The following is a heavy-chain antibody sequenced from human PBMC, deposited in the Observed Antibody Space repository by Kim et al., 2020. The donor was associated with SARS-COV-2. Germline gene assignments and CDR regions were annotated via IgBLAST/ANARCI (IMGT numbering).Heavy chain of an antibody. CDR2: IYSGGST. D-gene: IGHD6-13*01. V-gene: IGHV3-66*02. Sequence: GGSLRLSCAASGFTVSSNYMSWVRQAPGKGLEWVSVIYSGGSTYYADSVKGRFTISRDNSKNTLYLQMNSLRAEDTAVYYCASFPGIAAAWSPNFDYWGQGTLVTVSS. CDR3: ASFPGIAAAWSPNFDY. CDR1: GFTVSSNY. J-gene: IGHJ4*02.